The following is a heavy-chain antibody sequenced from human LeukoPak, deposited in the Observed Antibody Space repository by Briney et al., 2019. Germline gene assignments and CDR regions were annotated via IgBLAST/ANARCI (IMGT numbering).Heavy chain of an antibody. CDR3: ASGIEVGPIYFDY. CDR1: GFTVSSKY. CDR2: IYSGGNT. J-gene: IGHJ4*02. Sequence: GGSLRLSCAASGFTVSSKYMNWVRQAPGKGLEWVSFIYSGGNTYYADSVKGRFTISRDNSKNTVNLQMNSLRAEDTAVYYCASGIEVGPIYFDYWGQGTLVTVSS. D-gene: IGHD6-19*01. V-gene: IGHV3-66*01.